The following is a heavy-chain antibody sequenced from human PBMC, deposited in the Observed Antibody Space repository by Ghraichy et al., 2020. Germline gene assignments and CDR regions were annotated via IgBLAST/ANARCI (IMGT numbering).Heavy chain of an antibody. V-gene: IGHV4-59*01. CDR2: IYYSGST. J-gene: IGHJ6*03. CDR1: GGSISSYY. D-gene: IGHD4-11*01. CDR3: ARGKVSYYYYMDV. Sequence: SETLSLTCTVSGGSISSYYWSWIRQPPGKGLEWIGYIYYSGSTNYNPSLKSRVTISVDTSKNQFSLKLSSVTAADTAVYYCARGKVSYYYYMDVWGKGTTVTVSS.